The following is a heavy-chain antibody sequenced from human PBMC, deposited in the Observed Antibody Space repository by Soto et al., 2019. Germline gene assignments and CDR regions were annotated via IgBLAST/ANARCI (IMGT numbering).Heavy chain of an antibody. J-gene: IGHJ4*02. D-gene: IGHD3-22*01. V-gene: IGHV3-72*01. CDR2: SRNKGNSYTT. CDR1: GFTFSDHY. Sequence: GGSLRLSCAASGFTFSDHYMDWVRQAPGKGLEWVGRSRNKGNSYTTEYAASVKGRITVSRNELENSLYLQMNSLKTEDTAVYYCARSFYYGSVFYFDYWGQGALVTVSS. CDR3: ARSFYYGSVFYFDY.